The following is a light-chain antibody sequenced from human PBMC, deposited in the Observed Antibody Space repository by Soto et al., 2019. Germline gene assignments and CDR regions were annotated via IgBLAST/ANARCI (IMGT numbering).Light chain of an antibody. CDR3: QQYNKWPPLT. CDR2: DAS. J-gene: IGKJ4*01. V-gene: IGKV3-15*01. CDR1: QSVSSN. Sequence: EIVMTQSPATLSVSPGERATLSCRASQSVSSNLAWYQQKPGQAPRLLIYDASTRATGIPARFSGSGSGTEFTLTISSLQSEDVAVYYCQQYNKWPPLTFGGGNKVEI.